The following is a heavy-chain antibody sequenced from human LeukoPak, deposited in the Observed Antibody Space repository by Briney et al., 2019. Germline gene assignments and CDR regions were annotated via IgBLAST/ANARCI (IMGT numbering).Heavy chain of an antibody. CDR1: GASVSSSTYS. V-gene: IGHV4-61*01. D-gene: IGHD3-10*01. CDR3: ASDYGSGSWRFDY. J-gene: IGHJ4*02. CDR2: IYYNGRT. Sequence: PSGTLSLTCAVSGASVSSSTYSWSWIRQPPGKGLEWIAYIYYNGRTTYNPSLKSRVTISLDTSKNQFSLRLSSVTDADTAVYYCASDYGSGSWRFDYWGQGTLATVSS.